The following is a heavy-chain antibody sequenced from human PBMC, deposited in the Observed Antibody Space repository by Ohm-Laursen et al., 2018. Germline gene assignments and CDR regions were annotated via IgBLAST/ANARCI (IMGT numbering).Heavy chain of an antibody. CDR3: GKGTEGYCSGSSCLAYEY. D-gene: IGHD2-2*01. V-gene: IGHV3-23*01. Sequence: GSLRLSCAASGFTFSNYAMSWVRQAPGKGLEWVSAISGSGGSTHYADSVKGRFTISRDNSRNTLSLQMSSLRAEDTALYYCGKGTEGYCSGSSCLAYEYWGQGMAVTVSS. CDR1: GFTFSNYA. J-gene: IGHJ4*02. CDR2: ISGSGGST.